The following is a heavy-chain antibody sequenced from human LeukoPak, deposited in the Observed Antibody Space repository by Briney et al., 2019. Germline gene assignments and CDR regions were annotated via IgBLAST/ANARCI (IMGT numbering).Heavy chain of an antibody. CDR1: GYTFSSYG. V-gene: IGHV1-18*01. J-gene: IGHJ5*02. CDR3: ARGAPENWFDP. CDR2: ISAYNGYT. Sequence: ASVTVSCKASGYTFSSYGISWVRQAPGQGLEWMGWISAYNGYTNYAQKLQGRVTMTTDTSTSTAYMELRSLRSDDTAFYFCARGAPENWFDPWGQGTMVTVSS.